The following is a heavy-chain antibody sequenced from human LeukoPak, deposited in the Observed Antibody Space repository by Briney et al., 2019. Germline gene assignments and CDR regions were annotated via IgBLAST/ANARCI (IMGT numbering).Heavy chain of an antibody. J-gene: IGHJ4*02. CDR1: GGSISSYY. CDR3: ARTRGSYEIDY. V-gene: IGHV4-59*01. Sequence: SETLSLTCTVSGGSISSYYWSWIRQPPGKGLEWIGNIYYSGSTNYNPSLKSRVTISVDTSKNQFSLKLSSVTAADTAVYYCARTRGSYEIDYWGQGTLVTVSS. CDR2: IYYSGST. D-gene: IGHD1-26*01.